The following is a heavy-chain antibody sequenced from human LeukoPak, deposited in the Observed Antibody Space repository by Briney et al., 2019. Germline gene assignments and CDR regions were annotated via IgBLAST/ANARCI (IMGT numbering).Heavy chain of an antibody. CDR2: ISRSSTYT. CDR3: ARDRVGVQVPAANTNWFDP. D-gene: IGHD2-2*01. CDR1: EFTFTTYS. V-gene: IGHV3-21*01. J-gene: IGHJ5*02. Sequence: GGSLRLSCAASEFTFTTYSMNWVRQTPGKGLEWVSSISRSSTYTYYADSVKGRFTISRDNSKNTLYLQMNSLRAEDTAVYYCARDRVGVQVPAANTNWFDPWGQGTLVTVSS.